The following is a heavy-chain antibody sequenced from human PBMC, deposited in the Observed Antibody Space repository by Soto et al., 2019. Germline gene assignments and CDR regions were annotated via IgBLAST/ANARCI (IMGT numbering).Heavy chain of an antibody. CDR2: IDPSDSYT. J-gene: IGHJ6*02. CDR1: GYNFTSYW. V-gene: IGHV5-10-1*01. Sequence: GESLKISCKGSGYNFTSYWITWVHQMPGKGLEWMGKIDPSDSYTNYSPSFQGHVTMSTDKSISTAYLQWRSLKASDTAMYYCASDVWGQGTTVTVSS. CDR3: ASDV.